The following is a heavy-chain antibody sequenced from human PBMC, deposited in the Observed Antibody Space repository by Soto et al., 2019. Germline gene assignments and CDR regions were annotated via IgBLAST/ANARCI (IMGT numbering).Heavy chain of an antibody. D-gene: IGHD1-1*01. CDR2: ISYDGSNK. V-gene: IGHV3-30-3*01. CDR1: GFTFSSYA. J-gene: IGHJ6*02. CDR3: ARDRLRYNWNDFPYYYYGMDV. Sequence: QVQLVESGGGVVQPGRSLRLSCAASGFTFSSYAMHWVRQAPGKGLEWVAVISYDGSNKYYADSVKGRFTTSRDNSKNTLYLQMNSRRAEDTAVYYCARDRLRYNWNDFPYYYYGMDVWGQGTTVTVSS.